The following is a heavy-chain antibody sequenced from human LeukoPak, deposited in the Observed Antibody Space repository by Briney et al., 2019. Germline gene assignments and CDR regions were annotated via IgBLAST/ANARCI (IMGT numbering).Heavy chain of an antibody. D-gene: IGHD5-12*01. CDR2: INDSGTT. Sequence: PWETLSLTCGVSSESFNGYYWGWIRQPPGKGLEWIGDINDSGTTKYNPTLKSRVTISIDSSKRQFSLKVKSVTAADTAVYYCARGYSGYDYQSGYYYYYMDLWGKGTTVTISS. V-gene: IGHV4-34*01. J-gene: IGHJ6*03. CDR3: ARGYSGYDYQSGYYYYYMDL. CDR1: SESFNGYY.